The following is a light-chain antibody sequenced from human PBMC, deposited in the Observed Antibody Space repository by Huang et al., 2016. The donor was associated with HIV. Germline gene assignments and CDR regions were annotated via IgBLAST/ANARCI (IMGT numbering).Light chain of an antibody. J-gene: IGKJ1*01. Sequence: EIVMTQSPATLSVSPGAPATLSCRASQSVSSNLAWDQQKPGQAPRLLIYGASTRATGIPARFSGSGSGTEFTLTISSLQSEDFAVYYCQQYNNWPPWTFGQGTKVEIK. CDR3: QQYNNWPPWT. V-gene: IGKV3-15*01. CDR2: GAS. CDR1: QSVSSN.